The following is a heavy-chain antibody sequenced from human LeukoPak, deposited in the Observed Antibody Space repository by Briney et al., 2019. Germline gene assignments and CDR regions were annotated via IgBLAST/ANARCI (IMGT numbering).Heavy chain of an antibody. CDR1: GGTFSSYA. Sequence: SVKVSCKASGGTFSSYAISLVRQAPGQGLEWMGGIIPIFGTANYAQKFQGRVTITADESTSTAYMELSSLRSEDTAVYYCARDNYYDSSGYPYYFDYWGQGTLVTVSS. CDR2: IIPIFGTA. CDR3: ARDNYYDSSGYPYYFDY. J-gene: IGHJ4*02. D-gene: IGHD3-22*01. V-gene: IGHV1-69*01.